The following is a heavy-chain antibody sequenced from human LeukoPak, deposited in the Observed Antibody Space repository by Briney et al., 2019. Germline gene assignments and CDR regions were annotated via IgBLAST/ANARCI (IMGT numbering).Heavy chain of an antibody. CDR1: GFTFSSYG. Sequence: GGSLRLSCAASGFTFSSYGMHWVRQAPGKGLEWVAFIWYDASRTYYADSVKGRFTISRDNSKNTLYLQMNSLRAEDTAVYYCARENLPYYYGSGSSKAFDIWGQGAMVIVSS. J-gene: IGHJ3*02. CDR3: ARENLPYYYGSGSSKAFDI. D-gene: IGHD3-10*01. V-gene: IGHV3-33*01. CDR2: IWYDASRT.